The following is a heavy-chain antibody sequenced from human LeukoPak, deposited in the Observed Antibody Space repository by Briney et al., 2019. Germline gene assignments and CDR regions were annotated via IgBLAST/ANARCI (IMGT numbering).Heavy chain of an antibody. D-gene: IGHD2-21*01. CDR2: MNPNSGNT. Sequence: ASVKVSCKASGYTFTSYDINWVRQATGQGLEWMGWMNPNSGNTGYAQKFQGRVTITRNTSISTAYMELSSLRSEDTAVYYCARATRNPLQHFIVVVIATQYYFDYWGQGALVTVSS. J-gene: IGHJ4*02. V-gene: IGHV1-8*03. CDR1: GYTFTSYD. CDR3: ARATRNPLQHFIVVVIATQYYFDY.